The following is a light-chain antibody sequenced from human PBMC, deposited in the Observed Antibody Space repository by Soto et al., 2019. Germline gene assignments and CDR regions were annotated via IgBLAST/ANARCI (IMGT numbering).Light chain of an antibody. Sequence: EIVLTQSPCTLYLSPGERATLSCSASQSVSSSYLAWYQQKPGQAPRLLIYGASSRATGIPDRFSGSGSGTDFTLTISRLEPEDFAVYYCQQYNNWLQTFGQGTKVDIK. CDR3: QQYNNWLQT. J-gene: IGKJ1*01. V-gene: IGKV3-20*01. CDR1: QSVSSSY. CDR2: GAS.